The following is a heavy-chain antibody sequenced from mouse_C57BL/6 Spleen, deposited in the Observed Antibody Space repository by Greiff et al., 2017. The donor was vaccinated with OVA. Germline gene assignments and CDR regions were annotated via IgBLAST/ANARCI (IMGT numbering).Heavy chain of an antibody. Sequence: VMLVESGPGLVQPSQSLSITCTVSGFSLTSYGVHWVRQSPGKGLEWLGVIWSGGSTDYNAAFISRLSISKDNSKSQVFFKMNSLQADDTAISYCASLYYDYDEGYAMDYWGQGTSVTVSS. CDR2: IWSGGST. CDR1: GFSLTSYG. V-gene: IGHV2-2*01. CDR3: ASLYYDYDEGYAMDY. D-gene: IGHD2-4*01. J-gene: IGHJ4*01.